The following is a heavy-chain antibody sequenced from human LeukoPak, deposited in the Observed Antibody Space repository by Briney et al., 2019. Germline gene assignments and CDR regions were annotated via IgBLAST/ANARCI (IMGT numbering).Heavy chain of an antibody. J-gene: IGHJ5*02. CDR2: IWYDGSNK. Sequence: SGGSLRLSCAASGFPFSHYAMHWVRQAPGTGLEWVAVIWYDGSNKYYADSVKGRFTISRDNSKNTLYLQMNSLRAEDTAVYYCAKDGENYGRGNWFDPWGQGTLVTVSS. D-gene: IGHD3-10*01. CDR1: GFPFSHYA. V-gene: IGHV3-33*06. CDR3: AKDGENYGRGNWFDP.